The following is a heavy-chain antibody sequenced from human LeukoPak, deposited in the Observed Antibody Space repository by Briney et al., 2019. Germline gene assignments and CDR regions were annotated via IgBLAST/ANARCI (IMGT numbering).Heavy chain of an antibody. V-gene: IGHV4-34*01. CDR1: GGSFSGHY. D-gene: IGHD2-2*01. CDR2: INHSGGT. J-gene: IGHJ4*02. CDR3: ARGTSYSNPLDY. Sequence: SETLSLTCAVYGGSFSGHYWSWIRQPPGKGLEWIGEINHSGGTNYNPSLKSRVTFSVDTSKNQFSLKLSSVTAADTAVYYCARGTSYSNPLDYWGQGTLVTVSS.